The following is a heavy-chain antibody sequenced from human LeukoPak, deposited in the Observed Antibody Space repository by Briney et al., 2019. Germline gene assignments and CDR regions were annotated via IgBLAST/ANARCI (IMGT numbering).Heavy chain of an antibody. Sequence: SETLSLTCTVSGGSISSYYWSWIRQPAGKGLEWIGRIYTSGSTNYNPSLKGRVTMSVDTSKNQFSLKLSSVTAADTAVYYCAGEFDYYGSGSYWLFDYWGQGTLVTVSS. D-gene: IGHD3-10*01. CDR3: AGEFDYYGSGSYWLFDY. J-gene: IGHJ4*02. CDR2: IYTSGST. V-gene: IGHV4-4*07. CDR1: GGSISSYY.